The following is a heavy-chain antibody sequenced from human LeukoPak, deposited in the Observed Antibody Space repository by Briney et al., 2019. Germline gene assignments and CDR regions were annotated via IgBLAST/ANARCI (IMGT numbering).Heavy chain of an antibody. CDR3: AKEGGHIVVVTAIQGDY. Sequence: GGALRLSCAASGFTFSNYWMSWVRQAPGKGLEGVANIKQDGSEKYYADSVKGRFTISRDNSKNTLYLQMNSLRAEDTAVYYCAKEGGHIVVVTAIQGDYWGQGTLVTVSS. CDR2: IKQDGSEK. V-gene: IGHV3-7*03. CDR1: GFTFSNYW. J-gene: IGHJ4*02. D-gene: IGHD2-21*02.